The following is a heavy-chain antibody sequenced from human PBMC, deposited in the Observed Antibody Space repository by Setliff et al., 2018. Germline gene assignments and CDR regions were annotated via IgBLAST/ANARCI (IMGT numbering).Heavy chain of an antibody. V-gene: IGHV1-69*10. Sequence: SVKVSCKASGGTFSSYAISWVRQAPGQGLEWMGGIIPILGIANYAQKFQGRVTITADKSTSTAYMELSSLRSEDTAVYYCVRDTTSGWMLTNWGQGTLVTVSS. CDR2: IIPILGIA. D-gene: IGHD6-25*01. CDR1: GGTFSSYA. CDR3: VRDTTSGWMLTN. J-gene: IGHJ4*02.